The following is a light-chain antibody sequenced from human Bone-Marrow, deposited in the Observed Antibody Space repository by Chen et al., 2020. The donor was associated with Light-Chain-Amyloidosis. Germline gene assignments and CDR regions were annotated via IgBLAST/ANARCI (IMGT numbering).Light chain of an antibody. CDR1: DLPTKY. Sequence: SYELTQRPTESVSPGQTARITCSGDDLPTKYAYWYQQKPGQAPVLVIHRDTERPSGISERFSGSSSGTTATLTISGVQAEDEADYHCQSADSSGTYEVIFGGGTKLTVL. J-gene: IGLJ2*01. CDR3: QSADSSGTYEVI. V-gene: IGLV3-25*03. CDR2: RDT.